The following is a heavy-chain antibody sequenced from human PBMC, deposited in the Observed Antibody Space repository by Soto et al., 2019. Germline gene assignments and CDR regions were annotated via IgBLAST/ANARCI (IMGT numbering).Heavy chain of an antibody. Sequence: QVQLVQSGAEVKKPGSSVKVSCKASGGTFSSYAISWVRQAPGQGLEWMGGIIPIFGTANYAQKFQGRVTITADKSTSTAYMELSSLRSEDTAVYYCARVLRGDTYYYDSSGYYQTLSLDYWGQGTLVTVSS. V-gene: IGHV1-69*06. CDR1: GGTFSSYA. J-gene: IGHJ4*02. CDR2: IIPIFGTA. D-gene: IGHD3-22*01. CDR3: ARVLRGDTYYYDSSGYYQTLSLDY.